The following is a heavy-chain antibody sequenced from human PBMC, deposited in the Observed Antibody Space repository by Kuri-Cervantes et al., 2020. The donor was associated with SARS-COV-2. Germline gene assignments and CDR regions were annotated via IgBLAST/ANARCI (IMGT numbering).Heavy chain of an antibody. V-gene: IGHV4-61*02. CDR3: ARDVVHTYGWRPFYY. CDR2: FYTTERI. D-gene: IGHD5-18*01. Sequence: SETLSLTCTVSGASISNGSYYWSWIRQPAGKGLEWIGRFYTTERINYNPSLKSRVTISVDTSKNQFSLRLTSVTAADTAVYYCARDVVHTYGWRPFYYWGQGSLVTVSS. J-gene: IGHJ4*02. CDR1: GASISNGSYY.